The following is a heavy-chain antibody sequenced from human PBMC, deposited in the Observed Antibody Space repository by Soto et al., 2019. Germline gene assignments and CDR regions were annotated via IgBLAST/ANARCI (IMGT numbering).Heavy chain of an antibody. D-gene: IGHD2-8*01. CDR2: IHYSGTT. CDR3: ARYNSYAIDY. CDR1: GTSISSYY. Sequence: VQLQESGPGLVKPSETLSLTCTVSGTSISSYYWTWIGQPPGKGLEWIANIHYSGTTNYNPSLASRVTISVDTSKNQFSLKMTSVTAADRAIYFCARYNSYAIDYWGRGTLVTVSS. V-gene: IGHV4-59*01. J-gene: IGHJ4*02.